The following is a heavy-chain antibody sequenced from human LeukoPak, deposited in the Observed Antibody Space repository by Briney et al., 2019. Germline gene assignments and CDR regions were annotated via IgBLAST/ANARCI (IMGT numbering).Heavy chain of an antibody. V-gene: IGHV1-69*06. CDR3: ARERVAVAGTAFDY. J-gene: IGHJ4*02. Sequence: GASVKVSCKASGGTFSSYATSWVRQAPGQGLEWMGGIIPIFGTANYAQKFQGRVTITADKSTSTAYMELSSLRSEDTAVYYCARERVAVAGTAFDYWGQGTLVTVSS. CDR2: IIPIFGTA. CDR1: GGTFSSYA. D-gene: IGHD6-19*01.